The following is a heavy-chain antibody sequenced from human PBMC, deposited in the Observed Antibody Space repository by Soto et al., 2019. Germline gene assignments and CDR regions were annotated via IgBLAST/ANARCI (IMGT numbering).Heavy chain of an antibody. J-gene: IGHJ5*02. CDR3: TTDLWTIDLVVASTGYFNT. V-gene: IGHV3-15*01. CDR2: IKSKSDGGTT. Sequence: GGSLRLSCAASGFTFSDAWMSWVRQAPGKGLDWVGRIKSKSDGGTTEYAAPVRGRFTISRDDSKKTLYLQMNSLKTEDTAVYYCTTDLWTIDLVVASTGYFNTWGQGTPVTVSS. D-gene: IGHD2-15*01. CDR1: GFTFSDAW.